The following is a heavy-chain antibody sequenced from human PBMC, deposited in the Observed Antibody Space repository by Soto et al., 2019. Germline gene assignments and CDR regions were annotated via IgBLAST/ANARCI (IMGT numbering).Heavy chain of an antibody. V-gene: IGHV2-5*02. CDR3: VHRTMGTRGTKYFDY. CDR2: IYWDDDK. Sequence: SGPTLVNPTQTLTLTCSFSGFSLTSIALGMGAGWIRQPPGKAPEWLAVIYWDDDKRYNPSLKTRLTISKDTSRDQVVLTMTNRDGVDTGTYYCVHRTMGTRGTKYFDYCGEGSLVTV. D-gene: IGHD1-1*01. J-gene: IGHJ4*02. CDR1: GFSLTSIALGMG.